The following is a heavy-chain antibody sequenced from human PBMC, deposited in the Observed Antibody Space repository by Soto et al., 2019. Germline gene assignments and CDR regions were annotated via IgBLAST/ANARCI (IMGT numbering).Heavy chain of an antibody. CDR3: ARGVSAGVDY. D-gene: IGHD1-26*01. CDR1: GYNFTRFG. V-gene: IGHV1-8*01. Sequence: QFQLMQSGAEVKKPGASVKVSCKASGYNFTRFGISWVRQAPGHGLEWMGWMQPSTGRTGYAQKFQGRVTMTRDTSINTAYMELTTLTSDDTAFYYCARGVSAGVDYWGQGTLVTVSS. J-gene: IGHJ4*02. CDR2: MQPSTGRT.